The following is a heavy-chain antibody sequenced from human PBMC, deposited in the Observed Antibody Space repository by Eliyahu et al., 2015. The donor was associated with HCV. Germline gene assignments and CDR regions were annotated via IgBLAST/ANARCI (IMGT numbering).Heavy chain of an antibody. CDR3: AREDPENYYDSSGYYPSGWFDP. Sequence: QVQLVQSGAEVXKPGSSVKVSCKASGGTFSSYAISWVRQAPGQGLEWMGGIIPIFGTANYAQKFQGRVTITADESTSTAYMELSSLRSEDTAVYYCAREDPENYYDSSGYYPSGWFDPWGQGTLVTVSS. V-gene: IGHV1-69*01. J-gene: IGHJ5*02. CDR2: IIPIFGTA. CDR1: GGTFSSYA. D-gene: IGHD3-22*01.